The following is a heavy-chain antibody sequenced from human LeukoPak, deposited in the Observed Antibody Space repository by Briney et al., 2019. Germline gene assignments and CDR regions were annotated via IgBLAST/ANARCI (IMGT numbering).Heavy chain of an antibody. CDR3: TRVGYSYGFGFDLYY. Sequence: PSETLSLTCTVSGGSISSYYWSWIRQPPGKGLEWIGYIYYSGSTNYNPSLKSRVTISVDTSKNQFSLKLSSVTAADTAVYYCTRVGYSYGFGFDLYYWGQGTLVTVSS. CDR2: IYYSGST. D-gene: IGHD5-18*01. J-gene: IGHJ4*02. CDR1: GGSISSYY. V-gene: IGHV4-59*01.